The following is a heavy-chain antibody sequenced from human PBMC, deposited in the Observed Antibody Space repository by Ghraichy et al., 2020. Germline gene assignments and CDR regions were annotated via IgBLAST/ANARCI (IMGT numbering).Heavy chain of an antibody. V-gene: IGHV4-59*01. J-gene: IGHJ4*02. D-gene: IGHD3-22*01. CDR1: GGSISSYY. Sequence: SETLSLTCTVSGGSISSYYWSWIRQPPGKGLEWIGYIYYSGGTDYNPSLKSRVTISVDTSKNQFSLKLSSVTAADTAVYYCARERYYDSSGYYDYWGQGTLVTVSS. CDR3: ARERYYDSSGYYDY. CDR2: IYYSGGT.